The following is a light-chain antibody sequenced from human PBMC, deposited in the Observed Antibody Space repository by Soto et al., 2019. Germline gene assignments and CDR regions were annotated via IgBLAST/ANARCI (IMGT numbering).Light chain of an antibody. J-gene: IGLJ1*01. CDR2: ENN. CDR3: QSYDSRLSGDV. Sequence: QSVLTQPPSGAGAPGQRVTISCTGSSSNIGAGYESHWYQQVPGTAPNLLIYENNNRPSGVPDRFSVSKSGTSASLAITGLQAEDEAEYYCQSYDSRLSGDVFGTGTKLTVL. CDR1: SSNIGAGYE. V-gene: IGLV1-40*01.